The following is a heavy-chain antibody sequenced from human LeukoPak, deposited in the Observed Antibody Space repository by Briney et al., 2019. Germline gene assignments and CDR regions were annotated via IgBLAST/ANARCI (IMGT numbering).Heavy chain of an antibody. D-gene: IGHD2-21*02. V-gene: IGHV3-48*01. Sequence: HPGGSLRPSCAASGFTFSTYTMHWVRQAPGKGLQWISYISTSSSAIDYADSVKGRFTVSRDNAKNSLYLQMSSLRAEDTAVYYCARECSGGDCYDYYNYMDVWGKGTTVTVSS. J-gene: IGHJ6*03. CDR2: ISTSSSAI. CDR1: GFTFSTYT. CDR3: ARECSGGDCYDYYNYMDV.